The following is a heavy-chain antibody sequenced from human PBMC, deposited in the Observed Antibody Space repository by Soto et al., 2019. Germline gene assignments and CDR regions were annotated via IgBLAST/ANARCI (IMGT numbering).Heavy chain of an antibody. V-gene: IGHV4-34*01. CDR3: ASGEDGADHYYYGMDV. CDR1: GGSFTGYY. CDR2: INHSGST. Sequence: XXTLSLAFAVYGGSFTGYYWSWIRQPPGKGLEWIGEINHSGSTNYNPSLKSRVTISVDTSKNQFSLKLSSVTAADTAVYYCASGEDGADHYYYGMDVWGQGTTVTVS. D-gene: IGHD4-17*01. J-gene: IGHJ6*02.